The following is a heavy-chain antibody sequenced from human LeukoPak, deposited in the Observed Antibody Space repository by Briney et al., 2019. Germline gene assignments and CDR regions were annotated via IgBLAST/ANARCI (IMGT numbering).Heavy chain of an antibody. D-gene: IGHD3-10*01. CDR1: GFTFSSYW. CDR3: ARVRSSYYFDY. Sequence: GGSLRLSCAASGFTFSSYWMHWVRQAPGKGLVWVSRINSDGSSTSYADSVKGRFTISRDNAMNTLYLQMNSLRAEDTAVYYCARVRSSYYFDYWGQGTLVTVSS. CDR2: INSDGSST. J-gene: IGHJ4*02. V-gene: IGHV3-74*01.